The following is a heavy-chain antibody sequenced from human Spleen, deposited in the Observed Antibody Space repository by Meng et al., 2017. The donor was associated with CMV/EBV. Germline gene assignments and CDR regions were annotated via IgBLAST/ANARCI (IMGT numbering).Heavy chain of an antibody. V-gene: IGHV3-74*01. CDR3: TRGSPTGGY. Sequence: LRLSCAASGVTFSRYWMHWVRQAPGKGLVWVARINSDGSSTTYADSVKGRFTVSRDNAKNTLFLQMTSLRVEDTAMYYCTRGSPTGGYWGQGTLVTVSS. D-gene: IGHD3-10*01. CDR1: GVTFSRYW. CDR2: INSDGSST. J-gene: IGHJ4*02.